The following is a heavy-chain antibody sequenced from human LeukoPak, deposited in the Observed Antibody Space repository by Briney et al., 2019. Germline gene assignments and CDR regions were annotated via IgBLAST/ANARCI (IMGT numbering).Heavy chain of an antibody. CDR3: ARDVYYGSGSYYIDY. CDR1: GFTFSSYG. Sequence: GGSLRLSCAASGFTFSSYGVHWVRQAPGKGLEWVAVIWYDGSNKYYADSVKGRFTISRDNSKNTLYLQMNSLRAEDTAVYYCARDVYYGSGSYYIDYWGQGTLVTVSS. D-gene: IGHD3-10*01. J-gene: IGHJ4*02. CDR2: IWYDGSNK. V-gene: IGHV3-33*01.